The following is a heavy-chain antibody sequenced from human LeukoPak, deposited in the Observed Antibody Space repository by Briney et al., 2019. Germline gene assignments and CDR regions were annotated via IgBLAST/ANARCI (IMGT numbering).Heavy chain of an antibody. Sequence: AASVRVSCEVSGYTLTELSMHWVRQAPGKGLEWMGGFDPEDGETSYAQNVKGRVTMTGDTSTDTAYMELSSLRSEDTAVYYCAGSGTYYFQPIGYWGQGTLVTVSS. J-gene: IGHJ4*02. CDR1: GYTLTELS. CDR3: AGSGTYYFQPIGY. V-gene: IGHV1-24*01. D-gene: IGHD3-10*01. CDR2: FDPEDGET.